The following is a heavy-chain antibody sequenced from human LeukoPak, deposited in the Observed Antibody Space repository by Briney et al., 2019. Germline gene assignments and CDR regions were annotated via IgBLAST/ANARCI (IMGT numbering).Heavy chain of an antibody. CDR1: GYTFTSYD. CDR3: ANGAAGPPDYYYYYGMDV. CDR2: IKPNGSNT. V-gene: IGHV1-8*02. D-gene: IGHD6-13*01. J-gene: IGHJ6*02. Sequence: ASVTVSCTASGYTFTSYDINWVRQAPGQGLEWMGWIKPNGSNTGYAQKFQGRVTMTRNTSISTAYMELSSLRSEDTAVYYCANGAAGPPDYYYYYGMDVWGQGTTVTVSS.